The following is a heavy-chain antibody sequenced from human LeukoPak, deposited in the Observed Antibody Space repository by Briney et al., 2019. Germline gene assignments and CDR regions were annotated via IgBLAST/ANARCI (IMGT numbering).Heavy chain of an antibody. D-gene: IGHD1-1*01. CDR3: ARDYRKELDY. J-gene: IGHJ4*02. CDR1: GFSFSNYW. CDR2: INSDGSST. V-gene: IGHV3-74*01. Sequence: GGSLRLSCAASGFSFSNYWMHWVRQAPGKGLVWVSRINSDGSSTTYADSVKGRFTIFRDNAKNTLYLQMNSLRAEDTAVYYCARDYRKELDYWGQGTLVTVSS.